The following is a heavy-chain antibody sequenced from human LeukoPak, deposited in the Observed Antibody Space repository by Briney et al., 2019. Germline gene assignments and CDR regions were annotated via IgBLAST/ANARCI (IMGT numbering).Heavy chain of an antibody. CDR1: GFIFNDYY. J-gene: IGHJ1*01. D-gene: IGHD3-10*01. Sequence: GGSLRLSCAASGFIFNDYYMTWIRQAPGKGLEWVAYISSGGVTIYYADSVKGRFTISKDNAKNSLYLQMNSLRAEDTALYYCVRSITMFQHWGQGTLVTVSS. V-gene: IGHV3-11*01. CDR3: VRSITMFQH. CDR2: ISSGGVTI.